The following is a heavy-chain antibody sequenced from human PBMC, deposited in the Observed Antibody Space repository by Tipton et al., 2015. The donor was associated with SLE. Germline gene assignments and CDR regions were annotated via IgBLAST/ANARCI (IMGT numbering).Heavy chain of an antibody. CDR1: GGSISSSSYY. CDR2: IYYSGST. CDR3: ARHRFDIGMATISP. J-gene: IGHJ5*02. D-gene: IGHD5-24*01. V-gene: IGHV4-39*07. Sequence: TLSLTCTVSGGSISSSSYYWGWIRQPPGKGLEWIGSIYYSGSTYYNPSLKSRVTISVDTSKNQFSLKLSSVTAADTAVYYCARHRFDIGMATISPWGQGTLVTVSS.